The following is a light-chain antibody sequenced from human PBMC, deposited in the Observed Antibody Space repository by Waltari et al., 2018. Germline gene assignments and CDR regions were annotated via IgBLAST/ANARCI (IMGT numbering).Light chain of an antibody. CDR2: RNT. CDR1: SPNIGSNF. Sequence: QSVLTQPPSASGTPGQRVTISCSGSSPNIGSNFVYWYQQLPGTAPKLLIYRNTQRPPGVPDRFPGSKSGTSASRAISGLRSEDEADYYCAAWDDSLSGPVFGGGTKLTVL. CDR3: AAWDDSLSGPV. J-gene: IGLJ2*01. V-gene: IGLV1-47*01.